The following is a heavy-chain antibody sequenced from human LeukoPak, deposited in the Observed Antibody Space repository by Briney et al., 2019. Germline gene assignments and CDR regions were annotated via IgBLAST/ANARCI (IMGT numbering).Heavy chain of an antibody. Sequence: YAXXXVRQAPGKGLEWXSGISWNSGSIGYADSVKGRFTISRDNARNSVYLQMNSLRVEDTAVYYCARDPVEWELLLDYWGQGTLVTVSS. J-gene: IGHJ4*02. CDR1: YA. CDR2: ISWNSGSI. D-gene: IGHD1-26*01. V-gene: IGHV3-9*01. CDR3: ARDPVEWELLLDY.